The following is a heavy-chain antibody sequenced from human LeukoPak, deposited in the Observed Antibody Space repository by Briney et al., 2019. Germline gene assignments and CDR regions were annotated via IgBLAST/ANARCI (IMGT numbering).Heavy chain of an antibody. CDR3: ARDRRRYCSGGSRYSFGY. CDR1: GYTFTSYG. CDR2: ISAYNGNT. J-gene: IGHJ4*02. D-gene: IGHD2-15*01. Sequence: ASVKVSCKASGYTFTSYGISWVRQAPGQGLEWMGWISAYNGNTNYAQKLQGRVTMTTDTSTSTAYMELRSLRSDDTAVYYCARDRRRYCSGGSRYSFGYWGQGTLVTVSS. V-gene: IGHV1-18*01.